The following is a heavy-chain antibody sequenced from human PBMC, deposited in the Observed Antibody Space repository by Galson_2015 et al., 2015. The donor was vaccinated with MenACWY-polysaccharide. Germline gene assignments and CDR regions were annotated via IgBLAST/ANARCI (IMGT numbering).Heavy chain of an antibody. CDR2: TNYRSKGSN. J-gene: IGHJ4*02. CDR3: ARETVSRGILGLERRNGLDS. D-gene: IGHD1-1*01. V-gene: IGHV6-1*01. CDR1: GDSVSTTSAA. Sequence: SETLSLTCAISGDSVSTTSAAWNWIRQSPSRGLEWLGRTNYRSKGSNDYATSVKSRIVINADTSKNQFSLHLNSVTPEDTAVYYGARETVSRGILGLERRNGLDSWGQGTLVIVSS.